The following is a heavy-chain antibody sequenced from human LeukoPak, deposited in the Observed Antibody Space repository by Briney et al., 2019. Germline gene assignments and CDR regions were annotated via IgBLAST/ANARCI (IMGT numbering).Heavy chain of an antibody. CDR2: VTSSGTVE. CDR3: AKRRYESGGYFDY. V-gene: IGHV3-23*01. CDR1: GFIFSSYS. D-gene: IGHD3-22*01. J-gene: IGHJ4*02. Sequence: GGSLRLSCAASGFIFSSYSMTWVRQAPGKGLEWVAAVTSSGTVEYADSVRGRFTISRDNSKNTLYLQMDSLRAEDTATYYCAKRRYESGGYFDYWGQGTLVTISS.